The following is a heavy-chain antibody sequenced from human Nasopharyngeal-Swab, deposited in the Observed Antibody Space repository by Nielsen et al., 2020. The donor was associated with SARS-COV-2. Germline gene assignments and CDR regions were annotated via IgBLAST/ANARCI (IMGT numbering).Heavy chain of an antibody. CDR3: ASPVFGVVSDAFDL. CDR2: VYSGGST. D-gene: IGHD3-3*01. V-gene: IGHV3-53*01. Sequence: GEVLKILWAASGILVSGNYMNWVRQAPGMGLEWVSVVYSGGSTFYADSVKGRFTISRDNSKNTLYLQMNNLRPEDTAMYYCASPVFGVVSDAFDLWSHGTMVTVS. J-gene: IGHJ3*01. CDR1: GILVSGNY.